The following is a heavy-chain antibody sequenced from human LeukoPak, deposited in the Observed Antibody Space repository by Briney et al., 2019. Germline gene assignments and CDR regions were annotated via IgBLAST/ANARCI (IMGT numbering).Heavy chain of an antibody. CDR1: GYSFTDYY. CDR2: INPNSGGT. V-gene: IGHV1-2*02. J-gene: IGHJ5*02. Sequence: ASVKVSCKTSGYSFTDYYMHWVRQAPGQGLEWMGWINPNSGGTSSAQKFQGRVTMTRDTSITTVYMEVRWLTSDDTAIYYCAKADRLHGGPYLIGPWGQGTLVTVSS. D-gene: IGHD2-21*01. CDR3: AKADRLHGGPYLIGP.